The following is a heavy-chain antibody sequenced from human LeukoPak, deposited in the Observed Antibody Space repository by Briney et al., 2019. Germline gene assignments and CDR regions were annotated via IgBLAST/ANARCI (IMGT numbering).Heavy chain of an antibody. V-gene: IGHV4-59*01. CDR1: GGSISSYY. CDR3: ARGTGGYWYFDL. CDR2: IYYSGST. J-gene: IGHJ2*01. Sequence: SETLSLTRTVSGGSISSYYWSWIRQPPGKGLEWIGYIYYSGSTNYNPSLKSRVTISVDTSKNQFSLELSAVTAADTAVYYCARGTGGYWYFDLWGRGTLVTVSS. D-gene: IGHD7-27*01.